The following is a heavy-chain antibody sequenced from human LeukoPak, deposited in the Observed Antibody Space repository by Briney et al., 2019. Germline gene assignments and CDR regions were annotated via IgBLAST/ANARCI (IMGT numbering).Heavy chain of an antibody. CDR2: LSCSGRIT. Sequence: GGSLRLSCATSGFTFTNYEMNWVRQAPGKGLEWVSYLSCSGRITFYADSVKGRFPISRDNAQKSLYLQMNSLRADDTAVYYCAREAFSGYDYFDYWGQGSLVTVS. J-gene: IGHJ4*02. CDR1: GFTFTNYE. V-gene: IGHV3-48*03. CDR3: AREAFSGYDYFDY. D-gene: IGHD5-12*01.